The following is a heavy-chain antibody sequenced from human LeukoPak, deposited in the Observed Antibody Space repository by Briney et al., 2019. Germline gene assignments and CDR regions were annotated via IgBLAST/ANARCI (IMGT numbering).Heavy chain of an antibody. CDR2: IRYDGSNQ. CDR1: GFTFSSYG. J-gene: IGHJ4*02. V-gene: IGHV3-30*02. CDR3: AKDALVVAATPYYFDY. D-gene: IGHD2-15*01. Sequence: GGSLRLSCAASGFTFSSYGMHWVRQAPGKGLEWVAFIRYDGSNQYYADSVKGRFTISRDNSTNTLYLQMNSLRAEDTAVYYCAKDALVVAATPYYFDYWGQGTLVTVSS.